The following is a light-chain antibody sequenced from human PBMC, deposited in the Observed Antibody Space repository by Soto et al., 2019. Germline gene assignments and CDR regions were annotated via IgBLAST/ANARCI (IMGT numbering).Light chain of an antibody. J-gene: IGLJ3*02. CDR1: NSNIGSNP. Sequence: QSALTQAPSASATPGQRVTLSCSGSNSNIGSNPVTWYQQLPRTAPKLLIYLTYQRPSGVPDRFSASKSGTSASLAISGLQSDDEADYHCASWDDSLNGVLFGGGTKLTV. V-gene: IGLV1-44*01. CDR3: ASWDDSLNGVL. CDR2: LTY.